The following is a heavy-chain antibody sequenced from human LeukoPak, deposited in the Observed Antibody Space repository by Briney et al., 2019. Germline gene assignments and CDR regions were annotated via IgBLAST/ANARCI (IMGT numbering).Heavy chain of an antibody. D-gene: IGHD3-10*01. V-gene: IGHV3-23*01. CDR1: GFTFSSYA. CDR3: AKGLYYYGSGSSPYYDY. CDR2: ISGSGGST. Sequence: GGSLRLSCAASGFTFSSYAMSWVRQAPGKGLEWVSAISGSGGSTHYADSVKGRFTISRDNSKNTLYLQMNSLRAEDTAVYYCAKGLYYYGSGSSPYYDYWGQGTLVTVSS. J-gene: IGHJ4*02.